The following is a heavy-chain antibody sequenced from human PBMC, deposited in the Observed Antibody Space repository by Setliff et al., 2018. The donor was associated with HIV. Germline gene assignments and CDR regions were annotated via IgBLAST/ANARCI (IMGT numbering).Heavy chain of an antibody. V-gene: IGHV4-39*07. D-gene: IGHD3-22*01. CDR1: GGSISSRDYY. J-gene: IGHJ4*02. Sequence: PSETLSLTCTVSGGSISSRDYYWGWIRQPPGKGLEWIGSVYYSGGTYYNTSLKTRITISVDTSKNHLSLKVSSLTAADTAVYYCARAPYYDYRGLAVYYFDYWGQGTLVTVSS. CDR2: VYYSGGT. CDR3: ARAPYYDYRGLAVYYFDY.